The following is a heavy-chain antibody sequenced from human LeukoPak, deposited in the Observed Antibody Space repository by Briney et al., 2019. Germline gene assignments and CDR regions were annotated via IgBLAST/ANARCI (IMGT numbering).Heavy chain of an antibody. CDR3: AKDAGATGLNWFDP. V-gene: IGHV3-43*02. CDR2: ISGDGGTP. Sequence: GVSRRLSCTASGFTFEDYAMHWVRQPPGKALEGVSFISGDGGTPNYAESVKGRFIISRDNSKNSLYLQMSSLRTEDTAVYYCAKDAGATGLNWFDPWGQGTLVTVSS. D-gene: IGHD1/OR15-1a*01. J-gene: IGHJ5*02. CDR1: GFTFEDYA.